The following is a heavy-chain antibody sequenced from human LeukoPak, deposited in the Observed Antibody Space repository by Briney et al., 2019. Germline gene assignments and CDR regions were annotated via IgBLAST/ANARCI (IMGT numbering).Heavy chain of an antibody. CDR2: INHSGST. CDR3: ARGGCSGGSCYYYYYYYGMDV. J-gene: IGHJ6*02. V-gene: IGHV4-34*01. CDR1: GGSFSGYY. D-gene: IGHD2-15*01. Sequence: SETLSLTCAVYGGSFSGYYWSWIRQPPGKGLEWIGEINHSGSTNYNPSLKSRVTISVDTSKNQFSLKLSSVTAADTAVYYCARGGCSGGSCYYYYYYYGMDVWGQGTTVTVSS.